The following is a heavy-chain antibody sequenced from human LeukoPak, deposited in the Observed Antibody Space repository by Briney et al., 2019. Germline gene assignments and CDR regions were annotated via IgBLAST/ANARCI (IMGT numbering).Heavy chain of an antibody. Sequence: SSETLSLTCTVSGYSISSGYYWGWIRQPPGKGLEWIGSIYHSGSTYYNPSLKSRVTISVDTSKNQFSLKLSSVSAADTAVYYCARERSGYSLFDYWGQGTLVTVSS. CDR1: GYSISSGYY. CDR2: IYHSGST. V-gene: IGHV4-38-2*02. D-gene: IGHD3-22*01. CDR3: ARERSGYSLFDY. J-gene: IGHJ4*02.